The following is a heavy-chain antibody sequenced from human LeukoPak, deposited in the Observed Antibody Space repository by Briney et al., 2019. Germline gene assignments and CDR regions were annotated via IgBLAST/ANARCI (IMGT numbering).Heavy chain of an antibody. V-gene: IGHV3-15*01. CDR2: IKSKTDGGTT. CDR3: TTVSVAGLNFDY. CDR1: GFTFSSYA. Sequence: GGSLRLSCAASGFTFSSYAMHWVRQAPGKGLEWVGRIKSKTDGGTTDYAAPVKGRFTISRDDSKNTLYLQMNSLKTEDTAVYYCTTVSVAGLNFDYWGQGTLVTVSS. J-gene: IGHJ4*02. D-gene: IGHD6-19*01.